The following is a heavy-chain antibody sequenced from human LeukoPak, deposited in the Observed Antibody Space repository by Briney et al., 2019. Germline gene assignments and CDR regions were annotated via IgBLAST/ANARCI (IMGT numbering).Heavy chain of an antibody. CDR2: ILFDGINK. Sequence: GGSLRLSCAASGFTFSTYGMHWVRQAPGKGLEWVAVILFDGINKYYADSVKGRFTVSRDNSKNTLYLQMNSLRAEDTAVYYCARLDGAGGYYYGMDVWGQGTTVTVSS. CDR1: GFTFSTYG. D-gene: IGHD4/OR15-4a*01. V-gene: IGHV3-30*03. J-gene: IGHJ6*02. CDR3: ARLDGAGGYYYGMDV.